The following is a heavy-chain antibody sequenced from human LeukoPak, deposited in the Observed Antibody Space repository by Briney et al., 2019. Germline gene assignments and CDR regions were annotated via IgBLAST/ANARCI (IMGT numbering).Heavy chain of an antibody. D-gene: IGHD3-22*01. J-gene: IGHJ4*02. CDR2: MNPNSGNT. CDR3: ARVQFYYDSSGNDY. V-gene: IGHV1-8*02. CDR1: GYTFTSYY. Sequence: ASVKVSCKASGYTFTSYYMHWVRQATGQGLEWMGWMNPNSGNTGYAQKFQGRVTMTRNTSISTAYMELSSLRSEDTAVYYCARVQFYYDSSGNDYWGQGTLVTVSS.